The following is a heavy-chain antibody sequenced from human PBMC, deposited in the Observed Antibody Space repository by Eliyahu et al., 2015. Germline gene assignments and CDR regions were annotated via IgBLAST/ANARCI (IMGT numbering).Heavy chain of an antibody. CDR2: ISSSSNYI. Sequence: EVQVVESGGGLVKPGGSLRLSCAASGFTFNTYSMNWVRQAPGKGLEWVSSISSSSNYIYYADSVKGRFTISRDNAKNSLYLQMTSLRAEDTAVYYCGRDHERYCSDGNCPIDYWGQGTLVTVSS. V-gene: IGHV3-21*01. D-gene: IGHD2-15*01. CDR1: GFTFNTYS. J-gene: IGHJ4*02. CDR3: GRDHERYCSDGNCPIDY.